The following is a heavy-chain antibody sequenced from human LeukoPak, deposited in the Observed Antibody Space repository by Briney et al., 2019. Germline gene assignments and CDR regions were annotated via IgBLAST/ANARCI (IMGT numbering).Heavy chain of an antibody. V-gene: IGHV3-7*05. D-gene: IGHD5-18*01. CDR3: ARVRYSYEGFDAFDI. Sequence: PGGSLRLSCAASGFTFSSYWMSWVRQAPGKRPDWVPTIKQDGSEKYYVDSVKGRFTISRDNAKNSMYLQMNSLRAEDTAVYYCARVRYSYEGFDAFDIWGQGTMVTVSS. J-gene: IGHJ3*02. CDR1: GFTFSSYW. CDR2: IKQDGSEK.